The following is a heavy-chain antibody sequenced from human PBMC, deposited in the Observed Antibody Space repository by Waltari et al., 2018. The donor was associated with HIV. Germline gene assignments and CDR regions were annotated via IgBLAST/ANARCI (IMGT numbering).Heavy chain of an antibody. CDR3: ATPIMIAFGGDDF. V-gene: IGHV3-74*01. CDR1: CFTFSTYW. CDR2: IKSDGSST. D-gene: IGHD3-16*01. Sequence: EVQLVESGGGLVQPGGSLRLSCAASCFTFSTYWMHWVRQVPGKGRVWVARIKSDGSSTSDADSVKGRFTVSRDNAKNTLYLQRNSLRPEDSAVYYCATPIMIAFGGDDFWGQGTLVTVSS. J-gene: IGHJ4*02.